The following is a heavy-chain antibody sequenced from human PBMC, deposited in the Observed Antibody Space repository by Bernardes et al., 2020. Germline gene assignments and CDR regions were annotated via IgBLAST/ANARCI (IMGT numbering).Heavy chain of an antibody. CDR2: SSCSSNNT. D-gene: IGHD3-3*01. J-gene: IGHJ4*02. V-gene: IGHV3-23*01. CDR1: GFTRAGYD. CDR3: AKDDIRPLFGAPGFDS. Sequence: GGSLRLSCSTSGFTRAGYDLSCVLQAPGDSLELILGSSCSSNNTYYADSVKDRFTISRDNSRNTLYLQMDSLRAEDTAVYYCAKDDIRPLFGAPGFDSWGQGTLVTVSS.